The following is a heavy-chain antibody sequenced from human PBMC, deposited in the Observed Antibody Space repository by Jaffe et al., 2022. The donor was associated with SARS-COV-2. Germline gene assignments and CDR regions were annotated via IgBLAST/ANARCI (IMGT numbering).Heavy chain of an antibody. J-gene: IGHJ4*02. Sequence: QVQLVQSGAEVKKPGASVKVSCKASGYTFTSYAMHWVRQAPGQRLEWMGWINAGNGNTKYSQKFQGRVTITRDTSASTAYMELSSLRSEDTAVYYCARGWGGIAAAGTEPIDYWGQGTLVTVSS. V-gene: IGHV1-3*01. CDR3: ARGWGGIAAAGTEPIDY. CDR2: INAGNGNT. D-gene: IGHD6-13*01. CDR1: GYTFTSYA.